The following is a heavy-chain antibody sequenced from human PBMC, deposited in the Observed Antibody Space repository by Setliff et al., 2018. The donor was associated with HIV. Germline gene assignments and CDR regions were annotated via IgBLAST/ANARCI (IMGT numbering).Heavy chain of an antibody. CDR3: AQLGMVDDFDY. CDR2: VSSRGDT. D-gene: IGHD1-1*01. J-gene: IGHJ4*02. Sequence: SETLSLTCAVSGQSISSGNYWGWIRQPPGKGLEWIGRVSSRGDTNYNPSLKSRVTISVDTSKNHFSLKLRSVTAADTAVYYCAQLGMVDDFDYWGQGTLVTVSS. V-gene: IGHV4-38-2*01. CDR1: GQSISSGNY.